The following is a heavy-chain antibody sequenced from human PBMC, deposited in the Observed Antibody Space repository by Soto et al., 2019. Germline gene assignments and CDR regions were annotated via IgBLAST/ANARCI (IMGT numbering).Heavy chain of an antibody. CDR3: ASGRNYDFWSGYYGGGGYYYYGMDV. D-gene: IGHD3-3*01. CDR2: IYYSGST. V-gene: IGHV4-39*01. Sequence: SETQSLTCTVSGGSISSSSYYWGWIRQPPGKGLEWIGSIYYSGSTYYNPSLKSRVTISVDTSKNQFSLKLSSVTAADTAVYYCASGRNYDFWSGYYGGGGYYYYGMDVWGQGTTVTVSS. J-gene: IGHJ6*02. CDR1: GGSISSSSYY.